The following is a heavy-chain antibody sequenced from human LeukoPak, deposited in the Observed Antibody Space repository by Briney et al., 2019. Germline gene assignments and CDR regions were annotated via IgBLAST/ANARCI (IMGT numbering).Heavy chain of an antibody. Sequence: ASVKVSCQASGSPFPSYDINWVRQATGQGTEWMGWMNPNSGNTGYAQKFQGRVTLTRNTSISTAYMELSSLRSEDTAVYYCASAYPTMVRGVIDYWGQGTLVTVSS. CDR3: ASAYPTMVRGVIDY. CDR2: MNPNSGNT. J-gene: IGHJ4*02. D-gene: IGHD3-10*01. CDR1: GSPFPSYD. V-gene: IGHV1-8*01.